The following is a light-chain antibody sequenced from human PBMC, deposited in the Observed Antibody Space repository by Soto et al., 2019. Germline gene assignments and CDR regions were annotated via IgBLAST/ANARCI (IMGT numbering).Light chain of an antibody. V-gene: IGLV2-14*03. CDR1: SSDVGGYNY. CDR2: DVS. Sequence: QSALTQPASVSGSPGQSITISCTGTSSDVGGYNYVSWYQQHPGKVPKLMIYDVSNRPSGVSNRFSGSKSGNTASLTISGPQAEDGADYYCSSYKSSDTVVFGGGTKVPV. CDR3: SSYKSSDTVV. J-gene: IGLJ3*02.